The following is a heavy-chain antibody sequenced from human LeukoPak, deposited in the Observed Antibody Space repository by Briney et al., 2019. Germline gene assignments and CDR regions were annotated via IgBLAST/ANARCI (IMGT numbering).Heavy chain of an antibody. CDR2: IYYSGST. CDR1: GYSINSGYY. J-gene: IGHJ4*02. CDR3: ARLRLAAARY. Sequence: PSETLSLTCTVSGYSINSGYYWSWIRQPPGKRLEWIGSIYYSGSTYSNPTLKSRVTISVDTSKNQFSLMLSSVTAADTAVYYCARLRLAAARYWGQGTLVTVSS. D-gene: IGHD6-13*01. V-gene: IGHV4-38-2*02.